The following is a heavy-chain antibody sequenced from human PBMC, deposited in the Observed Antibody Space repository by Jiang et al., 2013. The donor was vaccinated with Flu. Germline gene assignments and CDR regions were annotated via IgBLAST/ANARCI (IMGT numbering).Heavy chain of an antibody. V-gene: IGHV6-1*01. CDR2: TYYRSKWYN. D-gene: IGHD1-1*01. CDR1: GDSVSSNSAA. J-gene: IGHJ6*03. Sequence: QTLSLTCAISGDSVSSNSAAWTWIRQSPSRGLEWLGRTYYRSKWYNDYAVSVKSRITINPDTSKNQFSLQLSSVTPDDTAVYYCARWHHDMGYLDVWGKGTTVTVSS. CDR3: ARWHHDMGYLDV.